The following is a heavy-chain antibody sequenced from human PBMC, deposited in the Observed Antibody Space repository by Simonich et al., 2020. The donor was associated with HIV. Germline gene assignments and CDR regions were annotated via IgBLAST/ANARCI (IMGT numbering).Heavy chain of an antibody. D-gene: IGHD3-22*01. CDR2: INHSGNT. Sequence: QVQLQQWGAGLLKPSETLSLTCVVYGGSLSGHYWSWIRQPPGKGLEWIGEINHSGNTNYNPSRKRRVAISVDTSKNQFSLNLSSVTAADTAVYYCARSPYYYDISGDLDYWGQGTLVTVSS. J-gene: IGHJ4*02. CDR1: GGSLSGHY. CDR3: ARSPYYYDISGDLDY. V-gene: IGHV4-34*01.